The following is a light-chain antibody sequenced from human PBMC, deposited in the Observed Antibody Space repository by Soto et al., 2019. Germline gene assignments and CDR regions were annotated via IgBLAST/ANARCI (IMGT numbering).Light chain of an antibody. Sequence: VLTQSPGTLSLSPGERATLSCRASQSVTSTYLAWYQQKPGQAPRLLIYGASSRATGVPDRFSGSGSGTDFTLTISRLEPEDSAVYYCQHYRSLPPMWTFGLGTKVEI. V-gene: IGKV3-20*01. CDR1: QSVTSTY. CDR2: GAS. J-gene: IGKJ1*01. CDR3: QHYRSLPPMWT.